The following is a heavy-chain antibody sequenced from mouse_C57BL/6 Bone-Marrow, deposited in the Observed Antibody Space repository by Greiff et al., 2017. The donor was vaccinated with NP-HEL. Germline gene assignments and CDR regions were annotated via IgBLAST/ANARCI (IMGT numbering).Heavy chain of an antibody. Sequence: QVQLQQPGAELVKPGASVKLSCKASGYTFTSYWMQWVKQRPGQGLEWIGEIDPSDSYTNYNQKFKGKATLTVDTSSSTAYMPLSSLTSEDSAVYYCARQLRLRKFAYWGQGTLVTVSA. CDR2: IDPSDSYT. V-gene: IGHV1-50*01. CDR1: GYTFTSYW. D-gene: IGHD3-2*02. CDR3: ARQLRLRKFAY. J-gene: IGHJ3*01.